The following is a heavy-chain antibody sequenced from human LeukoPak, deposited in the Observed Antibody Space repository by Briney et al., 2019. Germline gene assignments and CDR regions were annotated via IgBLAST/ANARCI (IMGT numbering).Heavy chain of an antibody. CDR2: IYPGDSDT. CDR1: GYSFTSYW. J-gene: IGHJ3*02. CDR3: ARPTGDTAMVRYLAAFDI. Sequence: GESLKISCKGSGYSFTSYWIGWVRQMPGKGLEWMGIIYPGDSDTRYSPSFQGQVTISADKSISTAYLQWSSLKASDTAMYYCARPTGDTAMVRYLAAFDIWGQGTMVTVSS. D-gene: IGHD5-18*01. V-gene: IGHV5-51*01.